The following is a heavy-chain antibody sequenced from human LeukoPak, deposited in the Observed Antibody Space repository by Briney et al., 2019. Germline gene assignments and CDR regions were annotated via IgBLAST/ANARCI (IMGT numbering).Heavy chain of an antibody. V-gene: IGHV3-7*03. Sequence: GGSLRLSCAASGFTFSSYWMSWVCQAPGKGLEWVANIKQDGSEKYYVDSVKGRFTISRDNAKNSLYLQMNSLRAEDTAVYYCARDRYYYDFWSGYYGNWFDPWGQGTLVTVSS. D-gene: IGHD3-3*01. CDR1: GFTFSSYW. J-gene: IGHJ5*02. CDR2: IKQDGSEK. CDR3: ARDRYYYDFWSGYYGNWFDP.